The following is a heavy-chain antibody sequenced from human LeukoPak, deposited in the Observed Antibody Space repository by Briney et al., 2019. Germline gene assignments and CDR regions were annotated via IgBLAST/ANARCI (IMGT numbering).Heavy chain of an antibody. Sequence: GGSLRLSCAASGFTFSSYWMHWVRHAPGKGLVWVSRINSDGSSTSYADSVKGRFTISRDNAKNTLYLQMNSLRAEDTAVYYCARGGNSYYDFWSGPSDAFDIWGQGTMVTVSS. CDR2: INSDGSST. V-gene: IGHV3-74*01. D-gene: IGHD3-3*01. J-gene: IGHJ3*02. CDR1: GFTFSSYW. CDR3: ARGGNSYYDFWSGPSDAFDI.